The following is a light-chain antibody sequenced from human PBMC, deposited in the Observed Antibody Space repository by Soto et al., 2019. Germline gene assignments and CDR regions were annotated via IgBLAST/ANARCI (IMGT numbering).Light chain of an antibody. Sequence: QLTQSPSSLSASVGDRVTITCRASQDISRYLSWYQQKAGKAPKLLIYGASTLQSGVPSRFSGFGSGTEFTLTISSLQPEDFATYHCQQLKRTPVTFGPGTTVDV. V-gene: IGKV1-9*01. J-gene: IGKJ3*01. CDR1: QDISRY. CDR2: GAS. CDR3: QQLKRTPVT.